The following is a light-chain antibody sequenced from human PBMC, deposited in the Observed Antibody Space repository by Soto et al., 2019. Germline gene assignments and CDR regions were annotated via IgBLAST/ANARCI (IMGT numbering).Light chain of an antibody. J-gene: IGKJ1*01. V-gene: IGKV1-5*03. CDR3: QQDNSYSWP. CDR1: QRFSNW. CDR2: KAS. Sequence: DIQMTQSPSTLSASVGDTVTITCRASQRFSNWLAWYQQKPGKAPKCLIYKASTFESGVPSRFSGSGSGTELSLTIRRLQPDDFANYYCQQDNSYSWPVGEGNKVVLK.